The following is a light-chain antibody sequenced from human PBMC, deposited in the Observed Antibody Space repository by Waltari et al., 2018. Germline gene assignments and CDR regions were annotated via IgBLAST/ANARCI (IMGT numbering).Light chain of an antibody. CDR3: QSVDSSSTYVV. CDR1: ALPNQL. CDR2: KDS. Sequence: SYELTQPPSVSVSPGQTATITCSGDALPNQLGYWNKQKPGQAPVLVINKDSDRPSGIPERFSGSSSGTTITLTISGVQAEDEADYYCQSVDSSSTYVVFGGGTKLTVL. J-gene: IGLJ2*01. V-gene: IGLV3-25*03.